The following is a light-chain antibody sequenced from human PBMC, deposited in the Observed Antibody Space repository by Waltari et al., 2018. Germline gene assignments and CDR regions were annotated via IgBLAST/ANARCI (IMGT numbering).Light chain of an antibody. CDR1: SSNIGRNT. V-gene: IGLV1-44*01. CDR2: SDN. J-gene: IGLJ3*02. CDR3: AAWDDSLNAVV. Sequence: QSVVTQPPSASGTPGQWVTISCSGSSSNIGRNTVNWYQQPPGTAPKLLVYSDNQRPSGVPDRFSGSKSGTSASLAISGLQSEDEAGYYCAAWDDSLNAVVFGGGTKLTVL.